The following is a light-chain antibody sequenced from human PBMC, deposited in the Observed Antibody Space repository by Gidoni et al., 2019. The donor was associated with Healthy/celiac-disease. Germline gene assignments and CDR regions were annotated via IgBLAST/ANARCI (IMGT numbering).Light chain of an antibody. CDR3: QQYGSSPLCS. V-gene: IGKV3-20*01. CDR2: GAS. Sequence: ELVLPQSPGTLTLSPGERATLSCRASQSVSSSYLAWYQQKPGQAPRLLIYGASSRATGIPDRFSGSGSVRDFTLTISRLEPEDFAVYYCQQYGSSPLCSFGQGTKLEIK. CDR1: QSVSSSY. J-gene: IGKJ2*04.